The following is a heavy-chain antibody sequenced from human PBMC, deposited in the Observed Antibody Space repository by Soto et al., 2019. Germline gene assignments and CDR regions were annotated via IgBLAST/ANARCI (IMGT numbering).Heavy chain of an antibody. J-gene: IGHJ6*02. CDR2: IIPIFGTA. CDR1: GGTFSSYA. D-gene: IGHD3-22*01. CDR3: ARVCSRSGYYLLYGMDV. Sequence: SVKVSCKASGGTFSSYAISWVRQAPGQGLEWMGGIIPIFGTANYAQKFQGRVTITADESTSTAYMELSSLRSEDTAVYYCARVCSRSGYYLLYGMDVWGQGTSVTVSS. V-gene: IGHV1-69*13.